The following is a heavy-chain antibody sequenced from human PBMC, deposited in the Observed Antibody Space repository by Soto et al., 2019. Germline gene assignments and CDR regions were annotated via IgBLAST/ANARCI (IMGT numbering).Heavy chain of an antibody. D-gene: IGHD3-22*01. V-gene: IGHV3-33*08. Sequence: VGSLRLSCAASGFIFSSYGMNWVRQAPGKVLEWVSVMSYDGSSTYYAYSVKGRFTISRDNSKSTLYLQMNSLRAEDTAVYFCAKARPSGGSYYVEALDVWGQGTTVTVSS. CDR2: MSYDGSST. CDR3: AKARPSGGSYYVEALDV. CDR1: GFIFSSYG. J-gene: IGHJ3*01.